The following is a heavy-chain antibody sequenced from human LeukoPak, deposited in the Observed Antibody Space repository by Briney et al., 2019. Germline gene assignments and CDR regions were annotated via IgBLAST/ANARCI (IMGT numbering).Heavy chain of an antibody. V-gene: IGHV3-23*01. CDR1: GFMFASYA. CDR3: AKDWSGSYDY. CDR2: ISGSDGIV. Sequence: GGSLRLSCAASGFMFASYAMSWVRQAPGKGLEWVAGISGSDGIVYYADSVKGRFTISRDYSKNTLYLQMNSLRAEDTAVYYCAKDWSGSYDYWGQGTLVTVSS. J-gene: IGHJ4*02. D-gene: IGHD1-26*01.